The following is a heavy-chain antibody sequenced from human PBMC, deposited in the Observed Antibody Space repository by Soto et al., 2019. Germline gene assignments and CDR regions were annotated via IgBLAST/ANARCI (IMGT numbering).Heavy chain of an antibody. CDR2: ISGSGGST. CDR1: GFTFSSYA. D-gene: IGHD1-26*01. Sequence: LRLSCAASGFTFSSYAMSWVRQAPGKGLEWVSAISGSGGSTYYADSVKGRFTISRDNSKNTLYLQMNSLRAEDTAVYYCASDTVGAGTPPTPYYFDYWGQGALVTVSS. J-gene: IGHJ4*02. V-gene: IGHV3-23*01. CDR3: ASDTVGAGTPPTPYYFDY.